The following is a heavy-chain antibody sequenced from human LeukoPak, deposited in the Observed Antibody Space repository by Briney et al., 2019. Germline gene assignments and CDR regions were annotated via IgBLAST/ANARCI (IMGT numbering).Heavy chain of an antibody. CDR1: GFTFSSYG. Sequence: GESLRLSCAASGFTFSSYGMSWVRQAPGKGLEWVSAISGSGGSTYYADSVKGRFTISRDNSKNTLYLQMNSLRAEDTAVYYCAKQGGDYYGSGSYYKEGLGFDYWGQGTLVTVSS. J-gene: IGHJ4*02. CDR2: ISGSGGST. V-gene: IGHV3-23*01. CDR3: AKQGGDYYGSGSYYKEGLGFDY. D-gene: IGHD3-10*01.